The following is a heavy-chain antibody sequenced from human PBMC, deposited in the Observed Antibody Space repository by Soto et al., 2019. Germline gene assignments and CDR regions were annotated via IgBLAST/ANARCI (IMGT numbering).Heavy chain of an antibody. Sequence: GGSLRLSCAASGFTFSSYAMHWVRQAPGKGLEWVAVISYDGSNKYYADSVKGRFTISRDNSKNTLYLQMNSLRAEDTAVYHCARSLSYSRSWVPPGGFYPWGQGTLVTVSS. V-gene: IGHV3-30*04. CDR3: ARSLSYSRSWVPPGGFYP. CDR2: ISYDGSNK. D-gene: IGHD6-13*01. J-gene: IGHJ5*02. CDR1: GFTFSSYA.